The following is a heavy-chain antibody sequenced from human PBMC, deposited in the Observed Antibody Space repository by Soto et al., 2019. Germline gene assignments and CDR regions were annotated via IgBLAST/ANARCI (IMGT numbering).Heavy chain of an antibody. J-gene: IGHJ3*02. D-gene: IGHD5-12*01. V-gene: IGHV1-8*01. CDR3: ARGIKGLPPNAFDI. CDR1: GYTFSNYD. Sequence: ASVKVSCKASGYTFSNYDINWVRQATGQGLEWMGWLNPNTDKTGSAQKFQGRVTMTRNTSISTAYLELSGLRSDDTAVYYCARGIKGLPPNAFDIWGQGTRVTVSS. CDR2: LNPNTDKT.